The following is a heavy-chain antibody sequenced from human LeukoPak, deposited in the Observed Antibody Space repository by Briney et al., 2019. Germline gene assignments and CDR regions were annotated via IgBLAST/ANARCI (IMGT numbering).Heavy chain of an antibody. J-gene: IGHJ4*02. CDR2: ISSSGSTI. V-gene: IGHV3-11*01. Sequence: GGSLRLSCAASGFTFSDYYMSWIRQAPGKGREWVSYISSSGSTIYYADSVKGRFPISRDNAKNSLYLQMNSLRAEDTAVYYCAKGASSGSYYFDYWGQGTLVTVSS. CDR3: AKGASSGSYYFDY. D-gene: IGHD3-10*01. CDR1: GFTFSDYY.